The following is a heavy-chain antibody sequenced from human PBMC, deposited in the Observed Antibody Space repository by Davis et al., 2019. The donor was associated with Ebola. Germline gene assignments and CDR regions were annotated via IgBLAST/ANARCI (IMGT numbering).Heavy chain of an antibody. D-gene: IGHD3-22*01. CDR1: GFAFGDYA. CDR2: ISWDGRST. Sequence: GESLKISCAASGFAFGDYAVHWVRQAPGKGLEWVSLISWDGRSTAYADSVRDRFSVSRDNSRNFLFLQMNGLTAEDTALYYCTVYDSTFRNYWGQGTLVTVSS. V-gene: IGHV3-43D*03. J-gene: IGHJ4*02. CDR3: TVYDSTFRNY.